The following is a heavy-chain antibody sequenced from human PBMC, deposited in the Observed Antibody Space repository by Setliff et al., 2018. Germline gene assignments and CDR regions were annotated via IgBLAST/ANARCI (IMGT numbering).Heavy chain of an antibody. CDR2: INHSGSS. CDR1: GGSFSGYY. D-gene: IGHD4-17*01. CDR3: ARYGTEYGDYEIPGDV. V-gene: IGHV4-34*01. Sequence: SETLSLTCAVYGGSFSGYYWTWIRQPPGKGLEWIGEINHSGSSNNNPSLKGRVSISVDTSKKQFYLKLTSVTAADTAVYYCARYGTEYGDYEIPGDVWGQGTQVTVSS. J-gene: IGHJ4*02.